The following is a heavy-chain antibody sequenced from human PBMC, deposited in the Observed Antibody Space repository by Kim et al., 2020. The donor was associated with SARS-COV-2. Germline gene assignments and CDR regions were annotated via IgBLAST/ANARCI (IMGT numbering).Heavy chain of an antibody. CDR3: ARKFGEFDPYNWFDP. CDR1: GGSISSYY. J-gene: IGHJ5*02. CDR2: IYYSGST. D-gene: IGHD3-10*01. V-gene: IGHV4-59*13. Sequence: SETLSLTCTVSGGSISSYYWSWIRQPPGKGLEWIGYIYYSGSTNYNPSLKSRVTISVDTSKNQFSLKLSSVTAADTAVYYCARKFGEFDPYNWFDPWGQGTLVTVSS.